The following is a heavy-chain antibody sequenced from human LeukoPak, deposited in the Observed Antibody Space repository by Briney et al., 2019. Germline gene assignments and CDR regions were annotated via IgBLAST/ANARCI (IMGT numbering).Heavy chain of an antibody. V-gene: IGHV4-59*01. Sequence: SETLSLTCTVSGGSISSFYWGCIRQPPGKGLEWIGYIYYSGSTNYNPSLKSRVTISVDTSKNQFSLKLSSVTAADTAVYYCASPLRAAGTLFAFDIWGQGIMVSVSS. D-gene: IGHD6-13*01. CDR1: GGSISSFY. CDR3: ASPLRAAGTLFAFDI. J-gene: IGHJ3*02. CDR2: IYYSGST.